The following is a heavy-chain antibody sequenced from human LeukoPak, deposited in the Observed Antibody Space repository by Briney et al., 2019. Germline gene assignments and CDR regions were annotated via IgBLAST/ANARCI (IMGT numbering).Heavy chain of an antibody. CDR2: KSYDGSNK. Sequence: GRSLRLSCAASGFTFSSYAMHWVRQAPGKGLEWVAVKSYDGSNKYYADSVKGRFTISRDNSKNTLYLQMNSLRAEDTAVYYCASHDSSGYQHWGQGTLVTVSS. CDR1: GFTFSSYA. CDR3: ASHDSSGYQH. V-gene: IGHV3-30-3*01. D-gene: IGHD3-22*01. J-gene: IGHJ1*01.